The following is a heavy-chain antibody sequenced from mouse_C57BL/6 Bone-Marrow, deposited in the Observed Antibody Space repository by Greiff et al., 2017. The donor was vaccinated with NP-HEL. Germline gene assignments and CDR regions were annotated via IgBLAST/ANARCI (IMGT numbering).Heavy chain of an antibody. CDR3: ARVYYGFVAY. D-gene: IGHD2-2*01. J-gene: IGHJ3*01. CDR1: GFTFSSYA. Sequence: EVQLVESGGGLVKPGGSLKLSCAASGFTFSSYAMSWVRQTPDKRLEWVATISDGGSYTYYPDNVKGRFTISRDNAKNNLYLQMSQLKTENTDMYYVARVYYGFVAYWGQGTLVTVSA. CDR2: ISDGGSYT. V-gene: IGHV5-4*01.